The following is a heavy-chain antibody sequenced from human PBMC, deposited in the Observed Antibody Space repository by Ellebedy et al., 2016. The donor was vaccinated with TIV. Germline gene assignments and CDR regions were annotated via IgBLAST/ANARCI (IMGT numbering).Heavy chain of an antibody. V-gene: IGHV3-74*01. D-gene: IGHD1-14*01. Sequence: DSVKGRFTISRDNAKNTLYLQMNSLRDEDTAVYYCARGGAGVTTSWFDPWGQGTLVTVSS. CDR3: ARGGAGVTTSWFDP. J-gene: IGHJ5*02.